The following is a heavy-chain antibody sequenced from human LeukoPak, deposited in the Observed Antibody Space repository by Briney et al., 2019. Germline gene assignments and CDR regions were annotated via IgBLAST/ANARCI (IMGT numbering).Heavy chain of an antibody. Sequence: GDSVKVSCTAFRSTFTSYVAKWVRQATGHERECMGWMSPNRGNTGSAQKYKRRVTMTRTPYISTAYMALSSLRSEDTAVYYCASMAGPGPWGQGTLVTVSS. V-gene: IGHV1-8*01. CDR1: RSTFTSYV. J-gene: IGHJ5*02. D-gene: IGHD6-19*01. CDR2: MSPNRGNT. CDR3: ASMAGPGP.